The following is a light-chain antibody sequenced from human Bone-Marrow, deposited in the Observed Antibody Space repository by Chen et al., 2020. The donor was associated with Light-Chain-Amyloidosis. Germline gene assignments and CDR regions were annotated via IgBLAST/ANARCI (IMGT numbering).Light chain of an antibody. Sequence: QSALTQPASVCGSPGHSITISCTGTSSDVGGDNHVSWYQQHPDQAPKLMIYEVTNRPSWVPDRFSGSKSDNTASLTISGLQTEDEADYFCSSYTITNTLVFGSGTRVTV. V-gene: IGLV2-14*01. CDR1: SSDVGGDNH. J-gene: IGLJ1*01. CDR3: SSYTITNTLV. CDR2: EVT.